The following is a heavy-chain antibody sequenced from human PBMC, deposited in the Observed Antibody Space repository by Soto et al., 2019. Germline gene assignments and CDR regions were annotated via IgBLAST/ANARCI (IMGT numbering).Heavy chain of an antibody. Sequence: QMQLVQSGPEVKKPGTSVKVSCKASGFTFTSSAVQWVRQARGQRLEWIGWIVVGSGNTNYAQKFQEXXTXTXXMSTSTAYMEVSSLRSEDTAVYYCAADGYGDAKGYWGQGTLVTVSS. CDR2: IVVGSGNT. CDR1: GFTFTSSA. J-gene: IGHJ4*02. D-gene: IGHD4-17*01. CDR3: AADGYGDAKGY. V-gene: IGHV1-58*01.